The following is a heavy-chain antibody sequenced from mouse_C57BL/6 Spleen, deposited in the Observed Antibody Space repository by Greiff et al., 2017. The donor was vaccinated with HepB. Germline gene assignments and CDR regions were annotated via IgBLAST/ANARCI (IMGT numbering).Heavy chain of an antibody. Sequence: EVKLVESGGDLVKPGGSLKLSCAASGFTFSSYGMSWVRQTPDKRLEWVATISSGGSYTYYPDSVKGRFTISRDNAKNTLYLQMSSLKSEDTAMYYCARHTYYEGYFDVWGTGTTVTVSS. CDR1: GFTFSSYG. CDR3: ARHTYYEGYFDV. D-gene: IGHD2-10*01. V-gene: IGHV5-6*01. J-gene: IGHJ1*03. CDR2: ISSGGSYT.